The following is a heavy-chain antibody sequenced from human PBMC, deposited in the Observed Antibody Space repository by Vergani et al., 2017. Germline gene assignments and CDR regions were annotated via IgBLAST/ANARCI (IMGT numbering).Heavy chain of an antibody. CDR3: ARVGYSSSSRGAFDI. J-gene: IGHJ3*02. V-gene: IGHV3-11*05. D-gene: IGHD6-13*01. Sequence: QVQLVESGGGLVKPGGSLRLSCAASGFTLSDYYMSWIRQAPGKGLEWVSYISSSSSYTNYADSVKGRFTISRDNAKNSLYLQMISLRAEDTAVYYCARVGYSSSSRGAFDIWGQGTMVTVSS. CDR2: ISSSSSYT. CDR1: GFTLSDYY.